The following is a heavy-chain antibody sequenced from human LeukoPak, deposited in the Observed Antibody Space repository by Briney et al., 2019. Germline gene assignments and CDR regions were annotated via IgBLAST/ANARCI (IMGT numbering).Heavy chain of an antibody. CDR3: ARFSLDMGGAFDY. V-gene: IGHV3-48*04. CDR1: GFTFSSYS. D-gene: IGHD2-2*03. Sequence: GGSLRLSCVASGFTFSSYSMNWVRQAPGKGLEWVSYISSSSSIINYADSVKGRFTISRDNAKNSLYLQMNSLRAEDTAVYYCARFSLDMGGAFDYWGQGTLVTVSS. CDR2: ISSSSSII. J-gene: IGHJ4*02.